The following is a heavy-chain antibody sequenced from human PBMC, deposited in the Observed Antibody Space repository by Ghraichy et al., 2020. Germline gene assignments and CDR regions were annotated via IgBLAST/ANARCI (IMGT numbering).Heavy chain of an antibody. CDR2: ISIGGDDT. CDR1: GFTFSSYA. Sequence: GGSLRLSCAASGFTFSSYAMAWARQAPGKGLEWVSSISIGGDDTYYADSVKGRFTISRDNSKNTLYLQMNSLRAEDTAVYYCTKTGYNYESSRYPAYDSWGQGTLVTVSS. J-gene: IGHJ5*01. D-gene: IGHD3-22*01. V-gene: IGHV3-23*01. CDR3: TKTGYNYESSRYPAYDS.